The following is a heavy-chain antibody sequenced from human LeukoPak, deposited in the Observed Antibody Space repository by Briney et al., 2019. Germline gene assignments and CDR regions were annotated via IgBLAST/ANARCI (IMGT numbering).Heavy chain of an antibody. CDR2: ISSSSSYI. Sequence: GGSLRLSCAASGFTFSSYSMNWVRQAPGKGLEWVSSISSSSSYIYYADSVKGRFTISRDNAKNSLYLQMNSLRAEDTAMYYCARGTYYYGSGSYNRHAFDIWGQGTMVTVPS. D-gene: IGHD3-10*01. CDR3: ARGTYYYGSGSYNRHAFDI. J-gene: IGHJ3*02. CDR1: GFTFSSYS. V-gene: IGHV3-21*04.